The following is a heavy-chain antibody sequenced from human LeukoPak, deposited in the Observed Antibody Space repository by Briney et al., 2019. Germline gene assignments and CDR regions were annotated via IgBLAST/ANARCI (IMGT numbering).Heavy chain of an antibody. J-gene: IGHJ3*02. CDR1: GGTFSSYA. V-gene: IGHV1-69*13. D-gene: IGHD4/OR15-4a*01. CDR2: IIPIFGTA. CDR3: ARDKEDPLTFYAFDI. Sequence: ASVKVSCKASGGTFSSYAISWVRQAPGQGLEWMGGIIPIFGTANYAQKFQGRVTITADESTSTAYMELSSLRSEDTAVYYCARDKEDPLTFYAFDIWGQGTMVTVSS.